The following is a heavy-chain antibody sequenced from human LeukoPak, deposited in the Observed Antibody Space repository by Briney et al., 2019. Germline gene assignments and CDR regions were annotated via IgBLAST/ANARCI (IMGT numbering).Heavy chain of an antibody. CDR2: ISSSSSYI. V-gene: IGHV3-21*01. CDR3: TTFVALRAFDV. CDR1: GFTFSSYA. D-gene: IGHD3-10*02. Sequence: GGSLRLSCAASGFTFSSYAMSWVRQAPGKGLEWVSSISSSSSYIYYADSVKGRFTISRDNAKNSLYLQMNSLRVEDTAVYYCTTFVALRAFDVWGQGTMVTVS. J-gene: IGHJ3*01.